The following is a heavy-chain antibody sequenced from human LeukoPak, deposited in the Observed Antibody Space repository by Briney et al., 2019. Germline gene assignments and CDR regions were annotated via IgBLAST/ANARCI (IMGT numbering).Heavy chain of an antibody. CDR2: ISWNSGSI. D-gene: IGHD6-19*01. Sequence: GGSLRLSCAASGFTFDDYAMHWVRQAPGKGLEWVSGISWNSGSIGYADSVKGRFTISRDNAKNSLYLQMNSLRAEDTVLYYCAKEYKVAVAGTSPFDYWGQGTLVTVSS. V-gene: IGHV3-9*01. CDR3: AKEYKVAVAGTSPFDY. J-gene: IGHJ4*02. CDR1: GFTFDDYA.